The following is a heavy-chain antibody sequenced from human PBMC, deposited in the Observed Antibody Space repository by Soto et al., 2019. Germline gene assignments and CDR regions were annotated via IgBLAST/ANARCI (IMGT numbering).Heavy chain of an antibody. Sequence: EVQLLESGGGLVQPGGSLRLSCAASGFPFSSYAMSWVRQAPGKGLEWVSAISGSGGTTYYADSVKGRFTFSRDNSQNTLYLQMNILRAEDTAVYYCAKTANGWFSAFDIWGQGTMVTVSS. J-gene: IGHJ3*02. CDR1: GFPFSSYA. D-gene: IGHD6-19*01. CDR2: ISGSGGTT. V-gene: IGHV3-23*01. CDR3: AKTANGWFSAFDI.